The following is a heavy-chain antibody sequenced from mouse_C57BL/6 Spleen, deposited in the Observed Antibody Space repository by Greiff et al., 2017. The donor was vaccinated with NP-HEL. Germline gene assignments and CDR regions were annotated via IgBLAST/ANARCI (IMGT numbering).Heavy chain of an antibody. CDR1: GFTFSSYA. CDR3: TSIYYDYDKFAY. J-gene: IGHJ3*01. D-gene: IGHD2-4*01. V-gene: IGHV5-9-1*02. CDR2: ISSGGDYI. Sequence: DVMLVESGEGLVKPGGSLKLSCAASGFTFSSYAMSWVRQTPEKRLEWVAYISSGGDYIYYADTVKGRFTISRDNARNTLYLQMSSLKSEDTAMYYCTSIYYDYDKFAYWGQGTLVTVSA.